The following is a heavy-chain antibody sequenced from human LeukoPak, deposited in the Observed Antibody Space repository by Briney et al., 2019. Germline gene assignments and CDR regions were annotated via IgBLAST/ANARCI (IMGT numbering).Heavy chain of an antibody. D-gene: IGHD3-10*01. V-gene: IGHV3-30*04. CDR3: ARDHAFTPFTYGSGSYSSLDY. CDR1: GFTFSSYA. Sequence: GGSLRLSCAASGFTFSSYAMHWVRQAPGKGLEWVAVISYDGSNKYYADSVKGRFTISRDNSKNTLYLQMNSLRAEDTAVYYCARDHAFTPFTYGSGSYSSLDYWGQGTLVTVSS. CDR2: ISYDGSNK. J-gene: IGHJ4*02.